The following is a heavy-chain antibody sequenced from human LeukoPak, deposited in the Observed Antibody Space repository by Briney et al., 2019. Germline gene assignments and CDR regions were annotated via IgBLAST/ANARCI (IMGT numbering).Heavy chain of an antibody. CDR1: GGSISSYY. J-gene: IGHJ4*02. V-gene: IGHV4-59*12. Sequence: PSETLSLTCTVSGGSISSYYWSWIRQPPGKGLEWIGYIYYSGSTNYNPSLKSRVTISVDTSKNQFSLKLSSVTAADTAVYYCARTRYGSGSYTYLDYWGQGTLVTVSS. D-gene: IGHD3-10*01. CDR2: IYYSGST. CDR3: ARTRYGSGSYTYLDY.